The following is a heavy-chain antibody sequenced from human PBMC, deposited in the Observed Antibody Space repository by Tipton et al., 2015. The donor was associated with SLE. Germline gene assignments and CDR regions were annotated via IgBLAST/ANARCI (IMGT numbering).Heavy chain of an antibody. J-gene: IGHJ4*02. D-gene: IGHD5-18*01. CDR1: GYTYTGYY. V-gene: IGHV1-2*06. CDR2: INSYSGGT. Sequence: QSGAEVKKPGASVKVSCKASGYTYTGYYIHWVRQAPGQGLEWMGRINSYSGGTNYAQKFQDRVTMTRDTSITTAYMELRSLRSDDTAIYYCARVRVDTAMGVFDFWGQGTLVTVSS. CDR3: ARVRVDTAMGVFDF.